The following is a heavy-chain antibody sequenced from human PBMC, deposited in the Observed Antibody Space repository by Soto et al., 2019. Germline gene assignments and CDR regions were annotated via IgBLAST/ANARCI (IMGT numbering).Heavy chain of an antibody. J-gene: IGHJ6*02. D-gene: IGHD3-3*01. CDR1: GFTFSSYS. Sequence: GGSLRLSCAASGFTFSSYSMNWVRQAPGKGLEWVSYISSSSSTIYYADSVKGRFTISRDNAKNSLYLQMNSLRDEDTAVYYCARDFWSGTSLYYYYYGMDVWGQGTTVTVSS. CDR3: ARDFWSGTSLYYYYYGMDV. V-gene: IGHV3-48*02. CDR2: ISSSSSTI.